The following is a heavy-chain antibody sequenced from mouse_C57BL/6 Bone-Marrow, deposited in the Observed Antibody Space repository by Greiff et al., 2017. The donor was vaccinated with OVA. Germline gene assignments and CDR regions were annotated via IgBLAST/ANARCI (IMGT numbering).Heavy chain of an antibody. CDR2: INPNNGGT. V-gene: IGHV1-26*01. J-gene: IGHJ2*01. D-gene: IGHD4-1*01. CDR1: GYTFTDYY. CDR3: ARDGNWTYFDY. Sequence: VQLQQSGPELVKPGASVKISCKASGYTFTDYYMNWVKQSHGKSLEWIGDINPNNGGTSYNQKFKGKATLTVDKSSSTAYMELRSLTSEDSAVYYCARDGNWTYFDYWGQGTTLTVSS.